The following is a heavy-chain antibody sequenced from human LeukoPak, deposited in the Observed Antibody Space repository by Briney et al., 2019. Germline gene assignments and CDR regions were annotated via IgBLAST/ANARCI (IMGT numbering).Heavy chain of an antibody. V-gene: IGHV4-61*02. CDR1: GGSISSSSYY. CDR3: ARDLLDSSGYPLFDP. D-gene: IGHD3-22*01. CDR2: IYTSGST. J-gene: IGHJ5*02. Sequence: SETLSLTCTVSGGSISSSSYYWSWIRQPAGKGLEWIGRIYTSGSTNYNPSLKSRVTISVDTSKNQFSLKLSSVTAADTAVYYCARDLLDSSGYPLFDPWGQGTLVTVSS.